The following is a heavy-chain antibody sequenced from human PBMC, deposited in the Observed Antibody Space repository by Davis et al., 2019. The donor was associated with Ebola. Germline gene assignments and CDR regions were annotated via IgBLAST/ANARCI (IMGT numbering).Heavy chain of an antibody. CDR2: IYSGGST. J-gene: IGHJ5*02. V-gene: IGHV3-66*01. CDR1: GFPVSCQY. Sequence: PGGSLRLPCSASGFPVSCQYLSLGPPAPGKGLEWVSVIYSGGSTYYADSVKGRFTISRDNSKNTLYLQMNSLRAEDTAVYYCARGVVRTGWFDPWGQGTLVTVSS. CDR3: ARGVVRTGWFDP.